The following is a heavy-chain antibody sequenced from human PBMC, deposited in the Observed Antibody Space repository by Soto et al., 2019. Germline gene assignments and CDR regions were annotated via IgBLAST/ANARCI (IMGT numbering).Heavy chain of an antibody. CDR3: AKSLGYSYGLYYFDY. D-gene: IGHD5-18*01. Sequence: GGSLRLSCAASGFTFSSYGMHWVRQAPGKGLEWVAVISYDGSNKYYADSVKGRFTISRDNSKNTLYLQMNSLRAEDTAVYYCAKSLGYSYGLYYFDYWGQGTLVTVSS. CDR1: GFTFSSYG. J-gene: IGHJ4*02. V-gene: IGHV3-30*18. CDR2: ISYDGSNK.